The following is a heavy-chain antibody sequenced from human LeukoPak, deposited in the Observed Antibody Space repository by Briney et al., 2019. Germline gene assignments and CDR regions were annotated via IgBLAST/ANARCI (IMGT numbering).Heavy chain of an antibody. J-gene: IGHJ4*02. V-gene: IGHV5-51*01. CDR3: TRQGAY. CDR1: GYSFSSYW. Sequence: GDSLKISCKTSGYSFSSYWIGWVRQMPGKGLEWMGVLYPADSRSTHSPSFQGRVTISADKSTTTAYLQWSSLKASDTAMYYCTRQGAYWGQGTLVTVSS. CDR2: LYPADSRS.